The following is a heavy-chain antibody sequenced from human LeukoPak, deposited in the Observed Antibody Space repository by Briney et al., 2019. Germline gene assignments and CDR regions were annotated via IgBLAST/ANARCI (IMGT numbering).Heavy chain of an antibody. Sequence: GGSLRLSCAASGCTFRSYEMNWVGQAPGKGLEWVSYISRSGDTIYYADSVKGRFTISRDNAKNSMYMQMNSLRDDATALYYSSRSGYDIVFDYWGQGTLVTVSS. J-gene: IGHJ4*02. CDR2: ISRSGDTI. CDR3: SRSGYDIVFDY. V-gene: IGHV3-48*03. CDR1: GCTFRSYE. D-gene: IGHD5-12*01.